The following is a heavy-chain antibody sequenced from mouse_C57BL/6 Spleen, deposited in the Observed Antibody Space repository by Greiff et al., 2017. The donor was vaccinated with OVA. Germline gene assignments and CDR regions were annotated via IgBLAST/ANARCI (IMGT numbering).Heavy chain of an antibody. Sequence: QVQLQQSGPELVKPGASVKISCKASGYSFPSYYIHWVKQRPGQGLEWIGWIYPGSGNTKYNEKFKGKATLTADTSSSTAYMQLSSLTSEDSAVYYCVYDYDTWFAYWGQGTLVTVSA. CDR2: IYPGSGNT. CDR1: GYSFPSYY. CDR3: VYDYDTWFAY. J-gene: IGHJ3*01. D-gene: IGHD2-4*01. V-gene: IGHV1-66*01.